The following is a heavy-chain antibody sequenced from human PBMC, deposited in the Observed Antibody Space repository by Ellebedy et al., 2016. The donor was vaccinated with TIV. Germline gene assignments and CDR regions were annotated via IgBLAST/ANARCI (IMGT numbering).Heavy chain of an antibody. Sequence: SVKVSCKASGGTFSTFSSYAISWVRQAPGQGLEWLGGIIPIFGTANYAQKFQGRVTITADESTSTAYMELSSLRSEDTAVYYCARDGYIYDSSGYYWGQGSLVTVSS. CDR3: ARDGYIYDSSGYY. CDR2: IIPIFGTA. CDR1: GGTFSTFSSYA. D-gene: IGHD3-22*01. V-gene: IGHV1-69*13. J-gene: IGHJ4*02.